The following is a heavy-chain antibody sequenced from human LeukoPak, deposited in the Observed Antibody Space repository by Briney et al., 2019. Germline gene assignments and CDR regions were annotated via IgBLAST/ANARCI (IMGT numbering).Heavy chain of an antibody. CDR1: GFTFSSYG. CDR3: ATKQWLVRGWFDP. D-gene: IGHD6-19*01. Sequence: GRSLRLSCAASGFTFSSYGMHWVRQAPGKGLEWVAVIWYDGSKKYYADSVKGRFTISRDNSKNTLYLQMNSLTAEDTALYYCATKQWLVRGWFDPWGQGTLVTVSS. J-gene: IGHJ5*02. CDR2: IWYDGSKK. V-gene: IGHV3-33*01.